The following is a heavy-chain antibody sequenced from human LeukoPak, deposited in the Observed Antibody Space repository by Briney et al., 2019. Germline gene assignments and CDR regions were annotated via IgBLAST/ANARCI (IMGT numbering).Heavy chain of an antibody. V-gene: IGHV3-30-3*01. CDR1: GFTFSSYA. J-gene: IGHJ4*02. D-gene: IGHD6-13*01. CDR2: ISYDGSNK. CDR3: AREQQLIFDY. Sequence: GGSLRLSCAASGFTFSSYAMHWGRQAPGKGLEWVAVISYDGSNKYYADSVKGRFTISRDNSKNTLYLQMNSLRAEDTAVYYCAREQQLIFDYWGQGTLVTVSS.